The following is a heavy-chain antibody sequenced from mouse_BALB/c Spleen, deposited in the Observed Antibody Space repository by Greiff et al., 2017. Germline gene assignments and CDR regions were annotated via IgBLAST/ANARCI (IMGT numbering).Heavy chain of an antibody. CDR3: ARGYYGREFNYAMDY. CDR1: GFNIKDTY. J-gene: IGHJ4*01. D-gene: IGHD1-1*01. CDR2: IDPANGNT. Sequence: VQLQQSGAELVKPGASVKLSCTASGFNIKDTYMHWVKQRPEQGLEWIGRIDPANGNTKYDPKFQGKATITADTSSNTAYLQLSSLTSEDTAVYYCARGYYGREFNYAMDYWGQGTSVTVAS. V-gene: IGHV14-3*02.